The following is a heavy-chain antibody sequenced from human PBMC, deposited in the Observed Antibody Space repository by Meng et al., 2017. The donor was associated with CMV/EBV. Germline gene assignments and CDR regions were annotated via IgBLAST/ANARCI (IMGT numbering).Heavy chain of an antibody. CDR3: ARSYIPGSTSTKGWFDP. J-gene: IGHJ5*02. V-gene: IGHV3-53*01. CDR1: GFTVSSNY. CDR2: IYSGGST. D-gene: IGHD2-2*01. Sequence: GESLKISCAASGFTVSSNYMSWVRQAPGKGLEWVSVIYSGGSTYYADSVKGRFTISRDNSKNTLYLQMNSLRAEDTAVYYCARSYIPGSTSTKGWFDPWGQGTLVTVSS.